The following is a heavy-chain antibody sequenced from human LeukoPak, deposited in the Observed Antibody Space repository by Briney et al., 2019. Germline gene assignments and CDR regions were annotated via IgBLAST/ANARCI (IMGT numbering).Heavy chain of an antibody. D-gene: IGHD6-19*01. J-gene: IGHJ4*02. CDR3: ACRSGRYRGY. Sequence: SETLSLTCTVSGYSISSGYYWGWIRQPPGKGLEWIGSIYHSGSTYYNPSLKSRVTISVDTSKNQFSLKLSSVTAADTAVYYCACRSGRYRGYWGQGTLVTVSS. CDR1: GYSISSGYY. CDR2: IYHSGST. V-gene: IGHV4-38-2*02.